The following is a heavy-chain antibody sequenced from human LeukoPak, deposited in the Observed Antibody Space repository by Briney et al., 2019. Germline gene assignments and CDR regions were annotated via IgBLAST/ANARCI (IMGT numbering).Heavy chain of an antibody. CDR2: ISSSGSYI. V-gene: IGHV3-21*01. Sequence: GALRLSFATSGFPFSSYSMNWVRQAPGKGLEWVSSISSSGSYIYYADSVKGRFTISRDNAKNSLYLQMNSLRAEDTAGYYCARDDGTFDYWGQGTLVTVSS. CDR1: GFPFSSYS. CDR3: ARDDGTFDY. J-gene: IGHJ4*02.